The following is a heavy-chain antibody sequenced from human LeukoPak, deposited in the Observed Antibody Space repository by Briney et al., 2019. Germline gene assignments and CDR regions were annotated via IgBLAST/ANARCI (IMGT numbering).Heavy chain of an antibody. Sequence: SETLSLTCTVSGGSFSGYYWSWIRQPPGKGLEWIGYIHYSGSTNYNPSLKSRVSLSVDTSKNQFPLKLSSVTAADTALYYCGRDYGANSPFFDYWGQGTLVTVSS. CDR1: GGSFSGYY. D-gene: IGHD4-23*01. J-gene: IGHJ4*02. V-gene: IGHV4-59*01. CDR2: IHYSGST. CDR3: GRDYGANSPFFDY.